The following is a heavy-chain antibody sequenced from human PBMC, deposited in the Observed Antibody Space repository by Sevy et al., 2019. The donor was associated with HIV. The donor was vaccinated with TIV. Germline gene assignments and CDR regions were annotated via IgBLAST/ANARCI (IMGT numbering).Heavy chain of an antibody. CDR3: ASAPIPPGRYNWNDFYYYYMDV. J-gene: IGHJ6*03. Sequence: GGSLRLSCAASGFTFSDYYMSWIRQAPGKGLEWVSYISSSGSTIYYADSVKGRFTISRDNAKNSLYLQMNSLRAEDTAVYYCASAPIPPGRYNWNDFYYYYMDVWGKGTTVTVSS. D-gene: IGHD1-1*01. CDR2: ISSSGSTI. V-gene: IGHV3-11*04. CDR1: GFTFSDYY.